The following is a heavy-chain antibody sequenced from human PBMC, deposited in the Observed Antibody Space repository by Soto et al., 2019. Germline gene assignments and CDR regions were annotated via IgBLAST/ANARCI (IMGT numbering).Heavy chain of an antibody. V-gene: IGHV5-51*01. CDR3: PKVXPLSLCSTQPDGNVVIACLVQGCVPQEPRSGTWSESGQGGTARHFKPSHESL. J-gene: IGHJ2*01. CDR2: VYVSDSET. D-gene: IGHD1-26*01. Sequence: WESLQISCMGSGYYSTSYWIAWVRQMSGKGLEWLGSVYVSDSETKYSPSFQGQVTISADKATNTAYLHWNSLKASDTAHTTRPKVXPLSLCSTQPDGNVVIACLVQGCVPQEPRSGTWSESGQGGTARHFKPSHESLW. CDR1: GYYSTSYW.